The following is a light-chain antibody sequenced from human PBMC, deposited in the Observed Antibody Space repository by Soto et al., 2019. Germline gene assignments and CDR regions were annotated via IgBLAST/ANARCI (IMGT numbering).Light chain of an antibody. CDR1: QSVSRNY. V-gene: IGKV3-20*01. J-gene: IGKJ1*01. Sequence: EVVLTQSPGTLSLSPGERATLSCRASQSVSRNYLAWYQKKPGQAPRLLIYGASTRATAIPDRFSGSGSETDFNPTITRLEPVDFAVYYWQQYGGSVPWTFGQGTKVEI. CDR2: GAS. CDR3: QQYGGSVPWT.